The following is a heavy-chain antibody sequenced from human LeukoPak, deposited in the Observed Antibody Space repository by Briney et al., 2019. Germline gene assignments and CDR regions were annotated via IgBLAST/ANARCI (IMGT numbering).Heavy chain of an antibody. CDR1: GFSVSSNY. CDR2: ISYDGNTK. CDR3: AKKSSRAVADWYFDL. V-gene: IGHV3-30*18. Sequence: GGSLRLSCAASGFSVSSNYMNWIRQAPGKGLEWVAVISYDGNTKYYADSVKGRFTISRDNSKNTLYLQMNSLRAEDTAVYYCAKKSSRAVADWYFDLWGRGTLVTVSS. D-gene: IGHD6-19*01. J-gene: IGHJ2*01.